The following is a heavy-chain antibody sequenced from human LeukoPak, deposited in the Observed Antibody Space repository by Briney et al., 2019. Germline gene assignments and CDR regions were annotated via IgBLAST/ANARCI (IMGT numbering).Heavy chain of an antibody. V-gene: IGHV3-7*01. CDR3: SKNKSRYCSGGSWFIKYYYYYMDV. Sequence: GGSLRLSCAASGFTFSSYWMSWVRQAPGKGLEWVANINQDGSENYYVDSVKGRFTFVRANAKNSLYLQMNSLSADATAVYYWSKNKSRYCSGGSWFIKYYYYYMDVWGKGTTVTISS. D-gene: IGHD2-15*01. CDR1: GFTFSSYW. CDR2: INQDGSEN. J-gene: IGHJ6*03.